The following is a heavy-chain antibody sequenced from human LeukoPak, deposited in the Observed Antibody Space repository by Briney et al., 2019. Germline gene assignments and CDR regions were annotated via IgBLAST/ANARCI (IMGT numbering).Heavy chain of an antibody. D-gene: IGHD6-19*01. J-gene: IGHJ4*02. CDR3: ARESLHSSGWYDY. CDR1: GGSFSGYY. CDR2: INHSGST. V-gene: IGHV4-34*01. Sequence: KSSETLSLTCAVYGGSFSGYYWSWIRQPPGKGLEWIGEINHSGSTNYNPSLKSRVTISVDTSKNQFSLKPSSVTAADTAVYYCARESLHSSGWYDYWGQGTLVTVSS.